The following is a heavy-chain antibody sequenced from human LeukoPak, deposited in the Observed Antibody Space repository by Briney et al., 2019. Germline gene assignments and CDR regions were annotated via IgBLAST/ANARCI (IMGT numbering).Heavy chain of an antibody. CDR3: ARGFHDDSRALDP. J-gene: IGHJ5*02. CDR2: ISSSGSTI. D-gene: IGHD3-3*01. Sequence: GGSLRLSCAASGFTFNNYYMGWVRQAPGKGLEWVSYISSSGSTIYYADSVKGRFTISRDNAKNSLYLQMNSLRAEDTAVYYCARGFHDDSRALDPWGQGTLVTVSS. V-gene: IGHV3-11*04. CDR1: GFTFNNYY.